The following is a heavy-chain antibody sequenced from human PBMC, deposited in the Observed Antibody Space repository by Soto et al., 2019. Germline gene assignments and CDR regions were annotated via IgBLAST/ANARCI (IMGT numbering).Heavy chain of an antibody. Sequence: EVQLLESGGGLVPPGGSLRLSCAASGFTFSSYTMNWVRQAPGKGLEWVSAITSSGGTTYYADSVKGRFTVSRDNSENTLYRQMSRRRAEDTAEYYCAKELGGRTILGVVIIEGMEVWGQGTTVTVSS. D-gene: IGHD3-3*01. CDR3: AKELGGRTILGVVIIEGMEV. CDR2: ITSSGGTT. CDR1: GFTFSSYT. V-gene: IGHV3-23*01. J-gene: IGHJ6*02.